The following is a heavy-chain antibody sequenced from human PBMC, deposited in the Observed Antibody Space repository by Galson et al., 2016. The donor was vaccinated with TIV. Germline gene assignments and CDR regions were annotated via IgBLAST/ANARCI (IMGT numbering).Heavy chain of an antibody. Sequence: SVKVSCKASGYIFTSEGISWVRQAPGQGLEWMGWINTYNGDTNYTQKLQGRVTMATDTSTSTAYMELRSLRSDDTAVYYCARDVSHGLDVWGQGTVVTVSS. CDR2: INTYNGDT. V-gene: IGHV1-18*01. CDR3: ARDVSHGLDV. CDR1: GYIFTSEG. J-gene: IGHJ3*01. D-gene: IGHD1-1*01.